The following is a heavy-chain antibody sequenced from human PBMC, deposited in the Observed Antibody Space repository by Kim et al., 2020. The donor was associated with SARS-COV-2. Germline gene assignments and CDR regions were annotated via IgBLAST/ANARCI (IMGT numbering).Heavy chain of an antibody. V-gene: IGHV3-30*18. D-gene: IGHD5-12*01. CDR3: AKEGRGYSGYDLDY. CDR1: GFTFSSYG. J-gene: IGHJ4*02. Sequence: GGSLRLSCAASGFTFSSYGMHWVRQAPGKGLEWVAVISYDGSNKYYADSVKGRFTISRDNSKNTLYLQMNSLRAEDTAVYYCAKEGRGYSGYDLDYWGQG. CDR2: ISYDGSNK.